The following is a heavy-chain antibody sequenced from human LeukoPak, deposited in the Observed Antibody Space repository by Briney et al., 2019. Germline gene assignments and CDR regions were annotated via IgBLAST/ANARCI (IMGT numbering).Heavy chain of an antibody. CDR2: ISGSGGST. J-gene: IGHJ6*04. Sequence: QPGGSLRLSCAASGFTFSSYAKSWVRQAPGKGLEWVSAISGSGGSTYYADSVKGRFTISRDNSKNTLYLQMNSLRAEDTAVYYCAKHSSSLRDYYYYGMDVWGKGTTVTVSS. CDR3: AKHSSSLRDYYYYGMDV. CDR1: GFTFSSYA. V-gene: IGHV3-23*01. D-gene: IGHD6-13*01.